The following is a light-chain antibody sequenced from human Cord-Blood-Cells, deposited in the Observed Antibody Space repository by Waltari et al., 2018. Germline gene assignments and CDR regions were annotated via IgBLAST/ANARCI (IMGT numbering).Light chain of an antibody. J-gene: IGKJ4*01. CDR1: QSVSSN. V-gene: IGKV3-15*01. Sequence: EIVMTQSPATLSVSPGERATLSCRASQSVSSNLAWYQQKPGQAPRLLISGASTRATGVPARFSGSGSGTEFTLTISSLQSEDFAVYYCQQYNNGVTFGGGTKVEIK. CDR3: QQYNNGVT. CDR2: GAS.